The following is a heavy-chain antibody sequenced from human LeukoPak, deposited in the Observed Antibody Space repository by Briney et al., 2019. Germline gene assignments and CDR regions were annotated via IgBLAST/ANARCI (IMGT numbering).Heavy chain of an antibody. CDR2: ISAYNGNT. V-gene: IGHV1-18*04. CDR1: GYTFTSYG. D-gene: IGHD2-2*01. CDR3: ARHIIVVVPAAVWAEAFDI. Sequence: ASVKVSCKASGYTFTSYGISWVRQAPGQGLEWMGWISAYNGNTNYAQKLQGRVTMTTDTSTSTAYMELRSLRSDDTAVYYCARHIIVVVPAAVWAEAFDIWGQGTMVTASS. J-gene: IGHJ3*02.